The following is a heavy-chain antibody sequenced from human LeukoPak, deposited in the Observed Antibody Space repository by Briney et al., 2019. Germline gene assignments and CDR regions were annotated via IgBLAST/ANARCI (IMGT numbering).Heavy chain of an antibody. Sequence: SETLSLTCTVSGASISSYYWTWIRQPPGKGLEWIGYINYSGSTTYNPSLKSRVTIAVDTSRNQVSLKLSSVTAADTAVYYCAKRGTRGGRGDSLGPGTLVTVFS. CDR1: GASISSYY. CDR3: AKRGTRGGRGDS. V-gene: IGHV4-59*01. J-gene: IGHJ4*02. D-gene: IGHD1-14*01. CDR2: INYSGST.